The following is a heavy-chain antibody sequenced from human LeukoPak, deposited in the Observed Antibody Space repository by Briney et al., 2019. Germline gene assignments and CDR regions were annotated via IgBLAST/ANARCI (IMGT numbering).Heavy chain of an antibody. CDR2: LNPNSDVT. CDR3: ARPGHDYGFDY. D-gene: IGHD4-17*01. V-gene: IGHV1-2*02. J-gene: IGHJ4*02. Sequence: ASVKVSCKASGYTFTDYYIHRVRQAPGQGHEWMGWLNPNSDVTKYAQNFQGRVTMTRDTSISTAYMELRRLRSDDTAVYYCARPGHDYGFDYWGQGTLVTVSS. CDR1: GYTFTDYY.